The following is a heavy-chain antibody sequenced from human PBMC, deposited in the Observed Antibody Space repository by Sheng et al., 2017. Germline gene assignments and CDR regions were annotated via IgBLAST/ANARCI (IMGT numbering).Heavy chain of an antibody. D-gene: IGHD1-26*01. CDR3: AREKEVGYYYYGMDV. V-gene: IGHV4-59*01. J-gene: IGHJ6*02. CDR1: GGSISSYY. Sequence: QVQLQESGPGLVKPSETLSLTCTVSGGSISSYYWSWIRQPPGKGLEWIGYIYYSGSTNYNPSLKSRVTISVDTSKNQFSLKLSSVTAADTAVYYCAREKEVGYYYYGMDVWGQGTTGHRLL. CDR2: IYYSGST.